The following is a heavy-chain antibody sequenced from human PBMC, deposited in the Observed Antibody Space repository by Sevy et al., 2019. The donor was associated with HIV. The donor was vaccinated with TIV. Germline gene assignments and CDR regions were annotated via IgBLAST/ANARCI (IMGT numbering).Heavy chain of an antibody. CDR3: ARDVNAYYGITMVRGVAY. CDR1: GYTFTSYY. J-gene: IGHJ4*02. Sequence: ASVKVSCKASGYTFTSYYMHWVRQAPGQGLEWMGIINPSGGSTSYAQKFQGRVTMTRDTSTNTVYMELSSLRSEDTAVYYCARDVNAYYGITMVRGVAYWGQGTLVTVSS. CDR2: INPSGGST. V-gene: IGHV1-46*01. D-gene: IGHD3-10*01.